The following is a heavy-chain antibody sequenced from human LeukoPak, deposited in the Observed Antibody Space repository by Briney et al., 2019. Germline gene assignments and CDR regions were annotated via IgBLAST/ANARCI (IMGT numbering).Heavy chain of an antibody. V-gene: IGHV4-39*01. CDR3: ARQISDYYYYYIDV. J-gene: IGHJ6*03. Sequence: SETLSLTCTVSGGSISSSHYYCAWIRQTPGKGLPWIGTIYYSGTTYYHPSLESRATISEDTSKNQFSLTLRSVTAADTAVYYCARQISDYYYYYIDVWGKGTTVTVSS. D-gene: IGHD3-10*01. CDR2: IYYSGTT. CDR1: GGSISSSHYY.